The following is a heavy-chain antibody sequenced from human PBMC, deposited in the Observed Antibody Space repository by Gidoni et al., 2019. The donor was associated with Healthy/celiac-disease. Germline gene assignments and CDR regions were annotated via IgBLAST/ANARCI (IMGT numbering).Heavy chain of an antibody. D-gene: IGHD2-2*01. J-gene: IGHJ4*02. CDR1: GFTFSSYW. Sequence: EVQLVESGGGLVQPGGSLRLSCAASGFTFSSYWMSWVRQAQGKGLEWVANIKQDGSEKYYVDSVKGRFTISRDNAKNSLYLQMNSLRAEDTAVYYCARIGYCSSTSCYPFDYWGQGTLVTVSS. CDR2: IKQDGSEK. V-gene: IGHV3-7*01. CDR3: ARIGYCSSTSCYPFDY.